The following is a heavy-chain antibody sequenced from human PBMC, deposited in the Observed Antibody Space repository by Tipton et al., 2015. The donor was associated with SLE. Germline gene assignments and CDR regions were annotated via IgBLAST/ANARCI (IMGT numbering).Heavy chain of an antibody. Sequence: TLSLTCTVSGGSISSYYWSWIRQPPGKGLEWIGYMDWLYVKTGGTKYNPSLESRATISLDTSKNQFSLKLSSVTAADTAIYYCARANGAVGSQVPYWYFDLWGRGALVTVSS. CDR3: ARANGAVGSQVPYWYFDL. CDR2: MDWLYVKTGGT. V-gene: IGHV4-59*13. J-gene: IGHJ2*01. D-gene: IGHD3-10*01. CDR1: GGSISSYY.